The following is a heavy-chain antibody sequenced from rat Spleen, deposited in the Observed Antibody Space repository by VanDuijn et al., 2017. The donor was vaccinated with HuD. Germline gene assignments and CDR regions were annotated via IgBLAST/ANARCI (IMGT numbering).Heavy chain of an antibody. Sequence: QVQLKESGPGLVQPSQTLSLTCTVSGLSLTRNSVSWIRQPPGKGLEWMGVIWTGGSTSYTSLHKSRLSNNRDISESQVILEMNSLQPEDTATYYCARADRETYAHFDQWGQGVMVTVSS. V-gene: IGHV2-47*01. CDR2: IWTGGST. D-gene: IGHD1-6*01. CDR1: GLSLTRNS. CDR3: ARADRETYAHFDQ. J-gene: IGHJ2*01.